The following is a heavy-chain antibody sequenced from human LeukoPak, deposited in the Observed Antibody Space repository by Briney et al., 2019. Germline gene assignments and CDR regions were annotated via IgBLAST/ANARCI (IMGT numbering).Heavy chain of an antibody. V-gene: IGHV3-23*01. D-gene: IGHD2-2*01. CDR3: YCSSSTCYAGGGFS. J-gene: IGHJ5*02. CDR2: ISSGSDNT. Sequence: GGSLRLSCVASGFTFSNYAMTWARQAPGKGLEWVSTISSGSDNTYYADSVKGRFTISRDNSKNTPYLQMNSLRVEDTAVYYCYCSSSTCYAGGGFSWGQGTLLTVSS. CDR1: GFTFSNYA.